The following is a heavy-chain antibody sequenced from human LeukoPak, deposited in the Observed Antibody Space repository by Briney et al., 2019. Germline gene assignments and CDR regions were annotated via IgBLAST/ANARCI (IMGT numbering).Heavy chain of an antibody. CDR3: ARGTGSSWFDP. CDR2: ININSGGT. V-gene: IGHV1-2*02. CDR1: GYTFTAYY. Sequence: APVKVSCVASGYTFTAYYMHWVRQAPGQGLEWMGWININSGGTKNTQKLQGRVTMTRDTSISTAYMELSGLTSDDTAVYYCARGTGSSWFDPWGQGTLVTVSS. D-gene: IGHD2-8*02. J-gene: IGHJ5*02.